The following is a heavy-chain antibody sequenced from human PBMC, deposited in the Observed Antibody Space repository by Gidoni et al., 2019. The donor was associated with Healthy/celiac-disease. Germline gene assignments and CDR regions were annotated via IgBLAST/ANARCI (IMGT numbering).Heavy chain of an antibody. CDR2: IYSSGST. CDR1: GGSISSGDYY. Sequence: QGHLQESCPGLVRPSQTLCRTCNVCGGSISSGDYYWSWIRQPPGKGLEWIGYIYSSGSTYYNPSLKSRVTISVDTSKIQFSLKLSSVTAADTAVYYCARGGDLYYMDVWGKGTTVTVSS. V-gene: IGHV4-30-4*01. CDR3: ARGGDLYYMDV. J-gene: IGHJ6*03.